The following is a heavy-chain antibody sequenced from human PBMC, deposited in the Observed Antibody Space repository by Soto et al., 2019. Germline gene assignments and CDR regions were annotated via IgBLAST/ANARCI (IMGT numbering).Heavy chain of an antibody. Sequence: VGSLRLSCAASGFTFSSYWMSWVRQAPGKGLEWVANIKQDGSEKYYVDSVKGRFTISRDNAKNSLYLQMNSLRAEDTAVYYCARDPFPTMISYFDYWGQGTLVTVSS. J-gene: IGHJ4*02. D-gene: IGHD3-22*01. CDR1: GFTFSSYW. V-gene: IGHV3-7*03. CDR2: IKQDGSEK. CDR3: ARDPFPTMISYFDY.